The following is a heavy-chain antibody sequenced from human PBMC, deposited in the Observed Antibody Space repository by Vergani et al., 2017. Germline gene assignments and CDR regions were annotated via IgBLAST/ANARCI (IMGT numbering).Heavy chain of an antibody. CDR1: GYSISSGYY. CDR3: ATGIDLYNWFDP. V-gene: IGHV4-38-2*01. Sequence: QVQLQESGPGLVKPSETLSLTCAVSGYSISSGYYWGWFRQPPGKGLEWIGTIYHTGGTYYNPSIKSRVTISLDTSKNQFSLRLTSVTAADTAVYYFATGIDLYNWFDPWGQGTLVTVSS. D-gene: IGHD1-26*01. J-gene: IGHJ5*02. CDR2: IYHTGGT.